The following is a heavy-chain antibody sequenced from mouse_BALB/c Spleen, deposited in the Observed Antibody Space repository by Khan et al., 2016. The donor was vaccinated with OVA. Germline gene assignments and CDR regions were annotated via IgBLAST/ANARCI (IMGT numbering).Heavy chain of an antibody. D-gene: IGHD1-3*01. J-gene: IGHJ4*01. CDR3: ARGDYNPAMDY. V-gene: IGHV1-9*01. CDR2: ILPGSGTT. Sequence: VKLVESGAELLKPGASVTLSCKASGYTFSMYWIEWVKQRPGHGLEWLGDILPGSGTTNNNEKFKGRATFTADTSSKTVYMQLSSLTTEDSAIYYCARGDYNPAMDYWGQGTSVTVSS. CDR1: GYTFSMYW.